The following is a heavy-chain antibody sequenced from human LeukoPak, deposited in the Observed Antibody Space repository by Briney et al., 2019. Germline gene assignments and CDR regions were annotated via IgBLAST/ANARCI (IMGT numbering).Heavy chain of an antibody. V-gene: IGHV3-43D*03. Sequence: GGSLRLSCAASGFTFDDYAMHWVRQAPGKGLEWVSLISWDGGSTYYADSVKGRFTISRDNSKNSLYLQMNSLRAEDTALYYCAKDIGSSSSWPVDYWGQGTLVTVSS. CDR1: GFTFDDYA. CDR3: AKDIGSSSSWPVDY. J-gene: IGHJ4*02. CDR2: ISWDGGST. D-gene: IGHD6-13*01.